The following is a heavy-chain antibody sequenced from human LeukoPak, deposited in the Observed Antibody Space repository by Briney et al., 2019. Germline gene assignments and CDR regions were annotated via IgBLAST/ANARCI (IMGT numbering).Heavy chain of an antibody. CDR2: ISSSSSYI. CDR3: AGSYYDFWSGYYSE. Sequence: PGGSLRLSCAASGFTFSSYTMNWVRQAPGKGLEWVSSISSSSSYIYYADSVKGRFTISRDNAKNSLYLQMNSLRAEDTALYYCAGSYYDFWSGYYSEWGQGTLVTVSS. D-gene: IGHD3-3*01. J-gene: IGHJ4*02. CDR1: GFTFSSYT. V-gene: IGHV3-21*04.